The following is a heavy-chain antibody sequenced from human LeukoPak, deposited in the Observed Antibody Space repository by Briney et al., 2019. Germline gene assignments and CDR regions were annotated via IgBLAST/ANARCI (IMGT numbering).Heavy chain of an antibody. CDR2: IYTSESN. Sequence: SETLSLTCTVSGGSISSYYWSWIRQPAGKGLEWIGRIYTSESNNYNPSLKSRVTMSVDTSKNQFSLKLSSVTAADTAVYYCARDKLYDSSGYYSLVAFDIWGQGTMVTVSS. CDR3: ARDKLYDSSGYYSLVAFDI. D-gene: IGHD3-22*01. V-gene: IGHV4-4*07. J-gene: IGHJ3*02. CDR1: GGSISSYY.